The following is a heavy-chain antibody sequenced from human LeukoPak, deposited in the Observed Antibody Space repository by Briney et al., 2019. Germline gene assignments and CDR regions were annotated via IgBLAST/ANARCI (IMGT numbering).Heavy chain of an antibody. J-gene: IGHJ4*02. CDR1: GYSISSGYY. D-gene: IGHD2-2*01. CDR2: VYHGGNS. V-gene: IGHV4-38-2*02. Sequence: SETLSLTCTVSGYSISSGYYWGWIRQPPGKGLEWIGSVYHGGNSYYDPSLRSRVTISVDTSKNQFSLKLSSVTAADTAVYYCAKGYCSSTSCPADYWGQGILVTVSS. CDR3: AKGYCSSTSCPADY.